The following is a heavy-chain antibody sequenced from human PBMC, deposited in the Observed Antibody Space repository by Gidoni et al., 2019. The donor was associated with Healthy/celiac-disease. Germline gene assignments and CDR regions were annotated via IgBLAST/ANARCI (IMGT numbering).Heavy chain of an antibody. Sequence: EVQLLESGGGWVQPGGSLRVSWAASGVSFSSYSMSWVRTAPGKGLEWVSAISGSGGRTSYADSVKRRFTISRDNSKTTLFLQMNLLRAEDTAVYYCASNVDIVATGLFDYWGQGTLVTVSS. V-gene: IGHV3-23*01. D-gene: IGHD5-12*01. CDR2: ISGSGGRT. CDR1: GVSFSSYS. J-gene: IGHJ4*02. CDR3: ASNVDIVATGLFDY.